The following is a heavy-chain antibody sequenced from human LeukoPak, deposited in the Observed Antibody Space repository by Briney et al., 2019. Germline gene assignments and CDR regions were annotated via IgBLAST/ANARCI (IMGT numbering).Heavy chain of an antibody. CDR3: ARGTGYAVLEI. Sequence: GGSLRLSCAASGFTFSSYWMNWVRQAPGKGLVWVSGINSDGSSASSADSVQGRFTISRDNAKNTLYPQMNCLRDEDTAVYYCARGTGYAVLEICGQGTMLTVSS. CDR1: GFTFSSYW. J-gene: IGHJ3*02. CDR2: INSDGSSA. D-gene: IGHD5-12*01. V-gene: IGHV3-74*01.